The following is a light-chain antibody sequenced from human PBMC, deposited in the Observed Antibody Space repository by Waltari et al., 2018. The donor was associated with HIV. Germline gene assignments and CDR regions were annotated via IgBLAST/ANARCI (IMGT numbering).Light chain of an antibody. CDR1: SSNIGGSS. CDR2: RNN. J-gene: IGLJ3*02. V-gene: IGLV1-47*01. CDR3: AAWDDTRGGLWV. Sequence: QSVLPPPPSTSGTPGQRVTISCFERSSNIGGSSVYWYQQHPGTAPKLLIYRNNQRPSGVPDRFSGSKSGTSASLAISGLRSEDEGDYSCAAWDDTRGGLWVFGGGTKLTVL.